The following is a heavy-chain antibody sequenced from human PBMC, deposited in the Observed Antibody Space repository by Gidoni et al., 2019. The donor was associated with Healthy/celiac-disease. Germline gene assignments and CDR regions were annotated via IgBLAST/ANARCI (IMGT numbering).Heavy chain of an antibody. CDR3: ARDVGAVAGTLAFDI. CDR2: IKQDGSEK. J-gene: IGHJ3*02. V-gene: IGHV3-7*01. CDR1: AFTLSSDW. Sequence: EVQLVESGGGLVQPGGSLRLSCAASAFTLSSDWMSWVRQAPGKGLEWVANIKQDGSEKYYVDSVKGRFTISRDNAKNSLYLQMNSLRAEDTAVYYCARDVGAVAGTLAFDIWGQGTMVTVSS. D-gene: IGHD6-19*01.